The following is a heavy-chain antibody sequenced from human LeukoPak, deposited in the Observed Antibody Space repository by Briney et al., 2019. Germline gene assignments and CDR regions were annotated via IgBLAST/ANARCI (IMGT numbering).Heavy chain of an antibody. J-gene: IGHJ4*02. CDR3: AKFYYYGSGNYPPCLDY. CDR2: ISAYNGNT. CDR1: GYTFTSYG. Sequence: ASVKVSCKASGYTFTSYGISWVRQAPGQGLEWMGWISAYNGNTNYAQKLQGRVTMTTDTSTSTAYMELRSLRVEDTAVYYCAKFYYYGSGNYPPCLDYWGQGTLVTVSS. V-gene: IGHV1-18*01. D-gene: IGHD3-10*01.